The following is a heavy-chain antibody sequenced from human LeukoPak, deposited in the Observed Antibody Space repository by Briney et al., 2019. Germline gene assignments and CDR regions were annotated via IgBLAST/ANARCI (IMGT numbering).Heavy chain of an antibody. Sequence: SETLSLTCAVYGGSFSGYYWSWIRQPPGKGLEWIGEINHSGSTNYNPSLKSRVTISVDTSKNQFSLKLSSVTAVDTAVYYCASGSRRITMVRGVQHFDYWGQGTLVTVSS. D-gene: IGHD3-10*01. CDR1: GGSFSGYY. CDR3: ASGSRRITMVRGVQHFDY. V-gene: IGHV4-34*01. CDR2: INHSGST. J-gene: IGHJ4*02.